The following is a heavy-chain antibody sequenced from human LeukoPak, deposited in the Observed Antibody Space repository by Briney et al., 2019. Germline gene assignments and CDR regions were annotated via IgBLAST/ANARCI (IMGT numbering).Heavy chain of an antibody. CDR2: IIPIFGTA. J-gene: IGHJ6*03. D-gene: IGHD4-11*01. V-gene: IGHV1-69*05. CDR1: GGTFSSYA. Sequence: SVKVSCKASGGTFSSYAISWVRQAPGQGLEWMGRIIPIFGTANYAQKFQGRVTITTDESTSTAYMELSSLRSEDTAVYYCAREWVYSNYSGRPVYYYYMDVWGKGTTVTVSS. CDR3: AREWVYSNYSGRPVYYYYMDV.